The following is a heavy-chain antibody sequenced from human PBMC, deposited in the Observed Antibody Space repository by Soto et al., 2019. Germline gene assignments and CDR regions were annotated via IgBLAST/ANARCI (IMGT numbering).Heavy chain of an antibody. CDR3: ARAGSGRYYYYYGMDV. V-gene: IGHV4-59*01. CDR1: GGSITSYY. CDR2: IYYSGST. Sequence: SETLSLTCTVSGGSITSYYWSWIRQPPGKGLEWIGYIYYSGSTKYNPSLKSRVTISVDTSKNEFSLKLSSVTAADTAVYYCARAGSGRYYYYYGMDVWGQGTTVTVSS. D-gene: IGHD3-10*01. J-gene: IGHJ6*02.